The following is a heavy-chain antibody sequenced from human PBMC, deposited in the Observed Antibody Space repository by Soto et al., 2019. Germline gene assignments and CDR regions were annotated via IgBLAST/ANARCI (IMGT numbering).Heavy chain of an antibody. CDR2: ISSSGSTI. V-gene: IGHV3-11*01. CDR1: GFTFSDYY. CDR3: ASAEYYYYSSGYYSFDY. J-gene: IGHJ4*02. D-gene: IGHD3-22*01. Sequence: GGSLRLSCAASGFTFSDYYMSWIRQAPGKGLEWVSYISSSGSTIYYADSVKGRFTISRDNAKNTLYLQMNSLRAEDTAVYYCASAEYYYYSSGYYSFDYWGQGTLVTVSS.